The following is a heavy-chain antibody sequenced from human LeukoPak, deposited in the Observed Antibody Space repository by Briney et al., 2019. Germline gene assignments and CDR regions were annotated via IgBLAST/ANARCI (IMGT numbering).Heavy chain of an antibody. J-gene: IGHJ4*02. D-gene: IGHD2-21*02. V-gene: IGHV1-2*02. CDR2: INTNNGAT. Sequence: ASVKVSCRASGYTFTDYHLYWVRQAPGQGLEWMGWINTNNGATHYAQKFQGRVTLTRDTSISTAYMDLSRLTSDDTAVYYCARVLIPTLVTSNFDYWGQGTLATVSS. CDR3: ARVLIPTLVTSNFDY. CDR1: GYTFTDYH.